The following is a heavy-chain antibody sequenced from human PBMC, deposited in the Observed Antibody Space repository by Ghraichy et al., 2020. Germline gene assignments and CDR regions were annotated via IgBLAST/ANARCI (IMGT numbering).Heavy chain of an antibody. D-gene: IGHD3-9*01. CDR1: GGSFSGYY. Sequence: SETLSLTCAVYGGSFSGYYWSWIRQPPGKGLEWIGEINHSGSTNYNPSLKSRVTISVDTSKNQFSLKLSSVTAADTAVYYCARRDFDWSPYYYYGMDVWGQGTTVTVSS. CDR3: ARRDFDWSPYYYYGMDV. J-gene: IGHJ6*02. V-gene: IGHV4-34*01. CDR2: INHSGST.